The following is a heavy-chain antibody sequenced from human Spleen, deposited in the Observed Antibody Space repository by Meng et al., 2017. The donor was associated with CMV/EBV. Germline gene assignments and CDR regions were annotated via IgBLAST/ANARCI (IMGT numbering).Heavy chain of an antibody. CDR1: GFTFSSYA. D-gene: IGHD3-3*01. V-gene: IGHV3-30-3*01. J-gene: IGHJ6*02. Sequence: GESLKISCAASGFTFSSYAMHWVRQAPDKGLEWVAVISYDGSNKYYADSVKGRFTISRDNSKNTLYLQMNSLRAEDTAVYYCAKDGSYYDFWSGYSGPHFYYYYGMDVWGQGTTVTVSS. CDR3: AKDGSYYDFWSGYSGPHFYYYYGMDV. CDR2: ISYDGSNK.